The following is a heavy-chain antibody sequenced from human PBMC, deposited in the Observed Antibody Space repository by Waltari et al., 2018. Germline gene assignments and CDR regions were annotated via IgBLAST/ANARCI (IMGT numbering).Heavy chain of an antibody. CDR1: GYTFTGYY. J-gene: IGHJ3*02. CDR2: INPNSGGT. Sequence: QVQLVQSGAEVKKPGASVKISCKDSGYTFTGYYMHGVRQAPGQGLEWMGWINPNSGGTNYAQKFQGRVTMTRDTSISTAYMELSRLRSDDTAVYYCARDQRMTTVTTGAFDIWGQGTMVTVSS. D-gene: IGHD4-17*01. CDR3: ARDQRMTTVTTGAFDI. V-gene: IGHV1-2*02.